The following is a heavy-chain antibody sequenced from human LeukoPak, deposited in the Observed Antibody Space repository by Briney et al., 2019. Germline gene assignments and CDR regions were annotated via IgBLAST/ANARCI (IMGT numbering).Heavy chain of an antibody. CDR2: ISSSSSTI. CDR3: AKEQQLAVGGAFDI. Sequence: GGSLRLSCAASGFTFSSCSMNWVRQAPGKGLEWVSYISSSSSTIYYADSVKGRFTISRDNAKSSLYLQMNSLRAEDTAVYYCAKEQQLAVGGAFDIWGQGTMVTVSS. CDR1: GFTFSSCS. J-gene: IGHJ3*02. D-gene: IGHD6-13*01. V-gene: IGHV3-48*04.